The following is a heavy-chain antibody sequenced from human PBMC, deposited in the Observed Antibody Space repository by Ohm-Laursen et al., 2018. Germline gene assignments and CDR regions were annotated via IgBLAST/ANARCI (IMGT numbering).Heavy chain of an antibody. J-gene: IGHJ3*02. CDR3: FSGPSWEI. D-gene: IGHD1-26*01. V-gene: IGHV3-7*01. Sequence: GSLRLSCTASGFTVSSHYMSWVRQAPGKGLEWVANIKQDESEKYYVDSVTGRFTISRDNAKNSLYLQMNSLRAEDTAVYYCFSGPSWEIWGQGTVVTVSS. CDR1: GFTVSSHY. CDR2: IKQDESEK.